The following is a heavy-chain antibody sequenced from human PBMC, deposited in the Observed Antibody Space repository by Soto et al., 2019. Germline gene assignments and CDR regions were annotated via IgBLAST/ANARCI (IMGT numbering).Heavy chain of an antibody. CDR3: ASSSPLGGNDAFDI. J-gene: IGHJ3*02. CDR1: GGSISSGDYY. Sequence: SETLSLTCTVSGGSISSGDYYWSWIRQHPGKGLEWIGYIYYSGSTYYNPSLKSRVTISVDTSKNQFSLKLSSVTAADTAVYYCASSSPLGGNDAFDIWGQGTMVTVSS. CDR2: IYYSGST. D-gene: IGHD2-15*01. V-gene: IGHV4-31*03.